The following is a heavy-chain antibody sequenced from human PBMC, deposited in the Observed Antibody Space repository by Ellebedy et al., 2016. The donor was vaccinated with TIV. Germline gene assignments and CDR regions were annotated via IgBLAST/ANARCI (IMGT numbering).Heavy chain of an antibody. Sequence: GESLKISCAASGSTFTNYWMSWVRQAPGKGLEWVATIKQGGSEKYYVDSVKGRFTISRDNAKNSLYLQMNSLRAEDTAVYYCARLDAIIDVKSLDYWGQGTLVTVSS. J-gene: IGHJ4*02. V-gene: IGHV3-7*03. D-gene: IGHD3-10*01. CDR1: GSTFTNYW. CDR2: IKQGGSEK. CDR3: ARLDAIIDVKSLDY.